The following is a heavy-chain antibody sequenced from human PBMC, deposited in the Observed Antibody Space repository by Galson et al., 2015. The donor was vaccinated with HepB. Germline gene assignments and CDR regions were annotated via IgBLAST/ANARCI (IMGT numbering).Heavy chain of an antibody. CDR2: ISGKNGNA. Sequence: SVKVSCKASGYTLINYGISWVRQAPGQGLEWMGWISGKNGNANYAMKLQGRVTITADTSTNTVYMELRSLTSDDTAVYFCARARYNISPPDSWGQGTLVTVSS. J-gene: IGHJ5*01. D-gene: IGHD1-14*01. CDR1: GYTLINYG. V-gene: IGHV1-18*01. CDR3: ARARYNISPPDS.